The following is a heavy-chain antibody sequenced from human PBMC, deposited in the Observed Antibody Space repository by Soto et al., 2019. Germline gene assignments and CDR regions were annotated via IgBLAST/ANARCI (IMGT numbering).Heavy chain of an antibody. D-gene: IGHD6-19*01. CDR2: IYYSGST. Sequence: SETLSLTCTVSGGSVSSGSYYWTWIRQPPGKGLEWIGYIYYSGSTNYNPSFKSRVTISVDTSRNQFSLKLSSVTAADTAVYYCARGYSSAWSRFDYWGQGTLVTVSS. CDR3: ARGYSSAWSRFDY. CDR1: GGSVSSGSYY. J-gene: IGHJ4*02. V-gene: IGHV4-61*01.